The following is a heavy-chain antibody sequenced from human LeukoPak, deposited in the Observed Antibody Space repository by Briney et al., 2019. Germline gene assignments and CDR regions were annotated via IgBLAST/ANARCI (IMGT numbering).Heavy chain of an antibody. CDR2: ISAYNGNT. D-gene: IGHD2-2*03. J-gene: IGHJ1*01. CDR3: ARDPGYCSSTSCYAEYFQH. CDR1: GGTFSSYA. V-gene: IGHV1-18*01. Sequence: ASVKVSCKASGGTFSSYAISWVRQAPGQGLEWMGWISAYNGNTNYAQKLQGRVTMTTDTSTSTAYMELRSLRSDDTAVYYCARDPGYCSSTSCYAEYFQHWGQGTLVTVSS.